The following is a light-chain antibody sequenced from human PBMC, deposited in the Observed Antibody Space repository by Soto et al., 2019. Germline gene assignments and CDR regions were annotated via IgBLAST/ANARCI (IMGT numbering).Light chain of an antibody. V-gene: IGLV2-11*01. CDR1: SSDVGNYNY. CDR3: CSYAGSYTFYV. Sequence: QSALTQPRSVSGSPGQSVTISCTGTSSDVGNYNYFSWYQQHPGKAPKLMIYDVSKRPSGVTDRFSGSKSGNTASLTISGLQAEDEADYYCCSYAGSYTFYVFGTGTKVTVL. CDR2: DVS. J-gene: IGLJ1*01.